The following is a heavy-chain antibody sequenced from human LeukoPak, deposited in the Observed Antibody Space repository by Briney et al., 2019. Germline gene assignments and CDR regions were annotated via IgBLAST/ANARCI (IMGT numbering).Heavy chain of an antibody. CDR1: VYSISGGYY. CDR3: ARNNSNGFDF. J-gene: IGHJ4*02. CDR2: IFQSVST. Sequence: PSEALSLTCTVSVYSISGGYYWGWIRQRPGKGLGWIGTIFQSVSTYYNPSLKSRVTTSVDTSKNQFSLKLSSVPAADTAVYYCARNNSNGFDFWTQGTLVTVSS. D-gene: IGHD6-19*01. V-gene: IGHV4-38-2*02.